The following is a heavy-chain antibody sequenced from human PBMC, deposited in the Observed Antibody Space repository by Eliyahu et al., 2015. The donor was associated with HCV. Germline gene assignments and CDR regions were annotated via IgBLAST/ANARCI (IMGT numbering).Heavy chain of an antibody. CDR1: GFTVSRIY. V-gene: IGHV3-66*01. J-gene: IGHJ4*02. Sequence: EVQLVESGGGMVQPGGSXTXXCXAXGFTVSRIYMSWVGQVPAERLVWVSIXYSGGSTYXAGSVMGRFTISRDDSKNTLYLHMNSLNAEDTGVYYCAKEGSGSYSHDSWGEGTQVTVSS. CDR3: AKEGSGSYSHDS. D-gene: IGHD3-10*01. CDR2: XYSGGST.